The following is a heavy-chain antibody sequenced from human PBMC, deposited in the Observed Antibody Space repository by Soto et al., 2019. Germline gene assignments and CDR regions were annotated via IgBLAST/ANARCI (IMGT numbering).Heavy chain of an antibody. J-gene: IGHJ6*02. V-gene: IGHV1-69*13. CDR2: IIPIFGTA. CDR3: ARSQGGSSSLDIYYYYYYGMDV. CDR1: GCTFSSYA. D-gene: IGHD2-15*01. Sequence: GASVKVSCKAPGCTFSSYAISWVRQAPGQGLEWMGGIIPIFGTANYAQKFQGRVTITADESTSTGYMELSSLRSEDTAVYYCARSQGGSSSLDIYYYYYYGMDVWGQGTTVTVSS.